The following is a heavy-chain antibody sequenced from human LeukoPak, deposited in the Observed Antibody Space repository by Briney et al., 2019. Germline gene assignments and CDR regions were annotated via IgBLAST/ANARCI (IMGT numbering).Heavy chain of an antibody. CDR1: GGSISSYY. J-gene: IGHJ6*02. D-gene: IGHD3-10*01. Sequence: SETLSLTCTVSGGSISSYYWSWIRQPAGKGLEWIGRIYTSGSTNYNPSLKSRVTMSVDTSKNQFSLKLSSVTAADTAVYYCARDVRYYYGSGSPMGYYYYGMDVWGQGTTVTVSS. V-gene: IGHV4-4*07. CDR3: ARDVRYYYGSGSPMGYYYYGMDV. CDR2: IYTSGST.